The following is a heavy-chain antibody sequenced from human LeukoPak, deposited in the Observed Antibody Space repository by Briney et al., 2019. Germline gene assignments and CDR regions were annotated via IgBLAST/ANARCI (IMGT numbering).Heavy chain of an antibody. CDR2: ISAGGGST. CDR1: GFTFSSYA. D-gene: IGHD7-27*01. V-gene: IGHV3-23*01. J-gene: IGHJ5*02. Sequence: PGGSLRLSCAASGFTFSSYAMSWVRQAPGKGLEWVSAISAGGGSTYYGDSVRGRFTISRDSSKNTLYLQMNSLRAEDTAIYYCAKESANWGYNWFDPWGQGTLVTVSS. CDR3: AKESANWGYNWFDP.